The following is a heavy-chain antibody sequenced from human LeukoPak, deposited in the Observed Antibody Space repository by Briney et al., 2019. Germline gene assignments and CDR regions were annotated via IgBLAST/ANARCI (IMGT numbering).Heavy chain of an antibody. Sequence: GGSLRLSCAASGFTFSSYAMSWVRQAPGKGLEWVSAISGSGGSTYYADSVKGRFTISRDTSKNTLYLQMNSLRAEDTAVYYCARGRYYDNSVYYYFDYWGQGTLVTVPS. CDR3: ARGRYYDNSVYYYFDY. V-gene: IGHV3-23*01. CDR1: GFTFSSYA. J-gene: IGHJ4*02. D-gene: IGHD3-22*01. CDR2: ISGSGGST.